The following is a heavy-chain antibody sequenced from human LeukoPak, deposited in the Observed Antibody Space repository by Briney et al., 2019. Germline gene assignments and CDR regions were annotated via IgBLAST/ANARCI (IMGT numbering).Heavy chain of an antibody. J-gene: IGHJ4*02. V-gene: IGHV3-7*03. Sequence: GGSLRLSCAASGFTFSSYWMSWVRQAPGKGLEWVANINKDGGEKYYVDSVKGRFTISRDNAKNSLYLQMNSLRAEDTALYYCAKSAAGSVIGRVAARQAHHNFDYWGQGTLVTVSS. CDR1: GFTFSSYW. D-gene: IGHD6-6*01. CDR3: AKSAAGSVIGRVAARQAHHNFDY. CDR2: INKDGGEK.